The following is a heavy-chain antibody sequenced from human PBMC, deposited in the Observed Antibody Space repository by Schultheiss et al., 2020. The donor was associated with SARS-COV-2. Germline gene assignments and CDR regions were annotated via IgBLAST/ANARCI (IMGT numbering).Heavy chain of an antibody. CDR1: GYAFDNYY. D-gene: IGHD3-10*01. CDR3: ARDRKGSFDY. V-gene: IGHV1-2*02. CDR2: INPNSGAT. Sequence: ASVKVSCKASGYAFDNYYIHWVRQSPGQGLEWMGWINPNSGATNSAQKFQGRVTVTRDTSSSTAYMELSRLRSDDTAVYYCARDRKGSFDYWGQGTLVTVSS. J-gene: IGHJ4*02.